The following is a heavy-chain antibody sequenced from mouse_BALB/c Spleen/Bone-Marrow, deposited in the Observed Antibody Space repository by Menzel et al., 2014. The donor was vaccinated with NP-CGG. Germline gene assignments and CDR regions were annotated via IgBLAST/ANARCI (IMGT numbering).Heavy chain of an antibody. D-gene: IGHD2-3*01. V-gene: IGHV14-4*02. Sequence: EVKLMESGTELVRSGASDKLSCTASGFNIKDYYMHWVKQRPEQGLEWIGWIDPENGDTEYAPKFQGKATMTADTSSNTAYLQLSSLTSEDTAVYYCNGGYYEAWFAYWGQGTLVTVSA. CDR3: NGGYYEAWFAY. J-gene: IGHJ3*01. CDR1: GFNIKDYY. CDR2: IDPENGDT.